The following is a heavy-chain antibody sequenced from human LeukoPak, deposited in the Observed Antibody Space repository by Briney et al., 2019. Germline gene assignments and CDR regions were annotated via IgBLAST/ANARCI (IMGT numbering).Heavy chain of an antibody. J-gene: IGHJ6*02. CDR3: VRDQGTGGGMDV. D-gene: IGHD3-10*01. CDR2: ISYDGSNK. V-gene: IGHV3-30-3*01. Sequence: GRSLRLSCAASGFTFSSYAMHWVSQAPGKGLEWVAVISYDGSNKYYADSVKGRFTISNDISKNMFYLWMCSLRANDTGVYYFVRDQGTGGGMDVWGQGTTVIVSS. CDR1: GFTFSSYA.